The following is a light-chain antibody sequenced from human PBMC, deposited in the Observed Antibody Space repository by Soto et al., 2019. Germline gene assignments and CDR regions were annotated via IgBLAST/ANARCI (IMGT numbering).Light chain of an antibody. V-gene: IGKV3-20*01. CDR1: QSVSSRN. CDR2: GTS. Sequence: EIVLTQSPGTLSLSPRERATLSCRASQSVSSRNLAWYQQKPGQAPRLLIYGTSSRATGIPDRFSGSGSVTHFTLTINRLEPEDFAVYYCQQYRDLPYTFGQGTKLEV. CDR3: QQYRDLPYT. J-gene: IGKJ2*01.